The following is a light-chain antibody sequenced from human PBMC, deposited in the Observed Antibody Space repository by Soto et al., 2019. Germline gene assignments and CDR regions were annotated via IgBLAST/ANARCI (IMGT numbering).Light chain of an antibody. CDR2: DAS. J-gene: IGKJ5*01. CDR3: QQYNTYST. CDR1: HNIRNW. Sequence: DIQMTQSPSSLSASLGESVTITCLASHNIRNWLAWYQQKPGKAPNPLIYDASSLKSGVPARFSGSGSGTEFTLTISSLQPDDFATYYCQQYNTYSTFGQGTRLEIK. V-gene: IGKV1-5*01.